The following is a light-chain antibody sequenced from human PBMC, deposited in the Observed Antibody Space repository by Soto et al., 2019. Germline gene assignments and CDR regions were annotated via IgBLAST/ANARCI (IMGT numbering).Light chain of an antibody. J-gene: IGLJ2*01. CDR3: QSYVISLSVSVV. CDR2: GNT. CDR1: SSNIGAGYD. V-gene: IGLV1-40*01. Sequence: QTVVTQPPSVSGAPGQRVTISCTGSSSNIGAGYDVQWYQQLPGAAPRLLIFGNTNRPSGVPDRFSGSRSGTSASLAISGLQAEYEDDYYCQSYVISLSVSVVFGGGTKLTVL.